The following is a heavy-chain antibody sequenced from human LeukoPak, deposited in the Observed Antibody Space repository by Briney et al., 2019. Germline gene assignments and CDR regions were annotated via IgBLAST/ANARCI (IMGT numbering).Heavy chain of an antibody. Sequence: GGSLRLSCAASGFTFSSYAMTWVRQAPGKGLQWVSAVSGSGAHTYYADSVKGRFTISRDNAKNTLYLQMNSLSTEDTAVYYCARVRGYIYGYVYWGQGTLVTVSS. D-gene: IGHD5-18*01. CDR1: GFTFSSYA. V-gene: IGHV3-23*01. J-gene: IGHJ4*02. CDR2: VSGSGAHT. CDR3: ARVRGYIYGYVY.